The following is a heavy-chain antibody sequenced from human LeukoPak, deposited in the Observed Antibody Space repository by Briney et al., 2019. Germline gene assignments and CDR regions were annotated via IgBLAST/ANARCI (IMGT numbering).Heavy chain of an antibody. Sequence: SETLSLTCAVSGYSISSGYYWGWIRQPPRKGLEWIGSIYHSGSTYYNPSLKSRVTISVDTSKNQFSLKLSSVTAANTAVYYCATPGMVNDAFDIWGQGTMVTVSS. CDR3: ATPGMVNDAFDI. D-gene: IGHD5-18*01. CDR2: IYHSGST. J-gene: IGHJ3*02. CDR1: GYSISSGYY. V-gene: IGHV4-38-2*01.